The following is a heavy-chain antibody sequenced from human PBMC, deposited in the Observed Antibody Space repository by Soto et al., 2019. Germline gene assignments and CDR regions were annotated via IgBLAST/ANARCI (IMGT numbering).Heavy chain of an antibody. J-gene: IGHJ4*02. Sequence: SETLSLTCNVSGGSIDRSNYYWDWLRQPPGKGLEWIGTTYYNGNAYYNPSLRSRVSMSVDTSKNQFSLKLISVTAADTAVYYCARHFVAVVVKGWGYWGQGKLVTVSS. CDR3: ARHFVAVVVKGWGY. CDR1: GGSIDRSNYY. D-gene: IGHD3-22*01. CDR2: TYYNGNA. V-gene: IGHV4-39*01.